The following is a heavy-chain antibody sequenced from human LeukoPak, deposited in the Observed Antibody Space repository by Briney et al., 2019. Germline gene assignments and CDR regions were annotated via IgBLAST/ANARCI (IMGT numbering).Heavy chain of an antibody. V-gene: IGHV4-4*07. Sequence: SETLSLTCTVSGGSISSYYWSWIRQPAGKGLEWIGRIYTSGSTNYNPSLKSRVTMSVDTSKNQFSLKLSSVTAADTAVYYCAREFSDYGDYAIGYWGQGTLVTVSS. CDR1: GGSISSYY. D-gene: IGHD4-17*01. CDR3: AREFSDYGDYAIGY. CDR2: IYTSGST. J-gene: IGHJ4*02.